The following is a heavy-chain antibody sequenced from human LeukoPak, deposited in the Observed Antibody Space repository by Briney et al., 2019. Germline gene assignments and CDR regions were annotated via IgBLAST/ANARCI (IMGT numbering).Heavy chain of an antibody. J-gene: IGHJ5*02. V-gene: IGHV3-33*01. CDR1: GFTFSGYG. Sequence: PSGGSLRLSCAASGFTFSGYGMHWVRQAPGTGLEWVAVIWDDGRYEYYADSVKGRFTISRDNSRNTLYLQMSSLRVEDTAVYYCARDRGSGSSLVWFDPWGQGTLVTVSS. D-gene: IGHD3-10*01. CDR3: ARDRGSGSSLVWFDP. CDR2: IWDDGRYE.